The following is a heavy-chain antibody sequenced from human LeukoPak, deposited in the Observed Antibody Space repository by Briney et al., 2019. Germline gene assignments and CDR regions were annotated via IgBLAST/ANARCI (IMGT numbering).Heavy chain of an antibody. CDR2: ISYDGSNK. D-gene: IGHD3-16*02. Sequence: GRSLRLSCAASGFTFSSYGMHWVRQAPGKGLEGGAVISYDGSNKYYADSVKGRFTISRDNSKNTLYLQMNSLRAEDTAVYYCAKGGQGSIMITFGGVIAPDYWGQGTLVTVSS. CDR3: AKGGQGSIMITFGGVIAPDY. CDR1: GFTFSSYG. V-gene: IGHV3-30*18. J-gene: IGHJ4*02.